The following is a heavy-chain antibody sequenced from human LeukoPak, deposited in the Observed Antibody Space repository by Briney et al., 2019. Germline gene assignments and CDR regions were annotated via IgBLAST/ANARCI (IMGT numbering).Heavy chain of an antibody. CDR1: GFTVSSNY. CDR2: IYSGGST. D-gene: IGHD5-12*01. J-gene: IGHJ3*02. V-gene: IGHV3-53*01. Sequence: GSLRLSCAASGFTVSSNYMSWVRQAPGKGLEWVSVIYSGGSTYYADSVKGRFTVSRDNSKNTLYLQMNSLRAEDTAVYYCARDYPGYSGYDAREDAFDIWGQGTMVTVSS. CDR3: ARDYPGYSGYDAREDAFDI.